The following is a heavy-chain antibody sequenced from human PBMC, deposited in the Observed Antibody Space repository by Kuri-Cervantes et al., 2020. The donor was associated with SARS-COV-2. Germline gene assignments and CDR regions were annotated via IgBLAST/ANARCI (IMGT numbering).Heavy chain of an antibody. Sequence: GSLRLSCTVSGGSISSSSYYWGWIRQPPGKGLEWIGSIYYSGSTYYNPSLKSRVTISVDTSKNQFSLKLSSVTAADTAVYYCAREGNDYGDYYDYWGQGTLVTVSS. CDR3: AREGNDYGDYYDY. V-gene: IGHV4-39*07. D-gene: IGHD4-17*01. CDR2: IYYSGST. J-gene: IGHJ4*02. CDR1: GGSISSSSYY.